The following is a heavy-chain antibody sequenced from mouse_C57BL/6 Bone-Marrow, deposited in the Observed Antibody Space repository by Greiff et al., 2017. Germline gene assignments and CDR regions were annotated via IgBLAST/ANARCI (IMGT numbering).Heavy chain of an antibody. D-gene: IGHD1-1*01. Sequence: QVQLQQPGAELVKPGASVKLSCKASGYTFTSYWMHWVQQRPGRGLEWIGRIDPNSGGTKYNEKFKSKATLTVDKPSSTAYMQLSSLTSVDSAVYYCARDYYGSSYWYFDVWGTGTTVTVSS. CDR2: IDPNSGGT. J-gene: IGHJ1*03. V-gene: IGHV1-72*01. CDR1: GYTFTSYW. CDR3: ARDYYGSSYWYFDV.